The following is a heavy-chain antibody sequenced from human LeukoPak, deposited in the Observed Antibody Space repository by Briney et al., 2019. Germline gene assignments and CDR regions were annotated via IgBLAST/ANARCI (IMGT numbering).Heavy chain of an antibody. CDR2: INPSGGT. V-gene: IGHV4-34*01. CDR3: ARVGYSYSINDWSRTGLGAYPTKYYYMDV. CDR1: GGSFSDYS. J-gene: IGHJ6*03. Sequence: SETLSLTCAVYGGSFSDYSWSWIRQPPGKGLEWIGEINPSGGTNHNPSLMSRVSMSVGTSKNQISLRVSSVTAADTAVYYCARVGYSYSINDWSRTGLGAYPTKYYYMDVWGKGTTVTVSS. D-gene: IGHD5-18*01.